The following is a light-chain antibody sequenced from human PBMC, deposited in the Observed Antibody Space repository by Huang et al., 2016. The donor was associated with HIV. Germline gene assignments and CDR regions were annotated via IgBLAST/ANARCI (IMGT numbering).Light chain of an antibody. CDR3: QHYGSSPRT. J-gene: IGKJ2*01. V-gene: IGKV3-20*01. CDR2: VAS. CDR1: QSVTSSY. Sequence: EIVLTQSPGTLSLSPGERATLSCRASQSVTSSYLAWYQQKPGQAPRLLIFVASSRATGISDRFSGSGSGTDFTLTISRLEPEDFAVYYCQHYGSSPRTFGQGTKLEIK.